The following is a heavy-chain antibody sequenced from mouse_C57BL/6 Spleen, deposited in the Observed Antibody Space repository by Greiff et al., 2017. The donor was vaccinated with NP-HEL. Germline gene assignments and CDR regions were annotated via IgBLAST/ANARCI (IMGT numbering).Heavy chain of an antibody. D-gene: IGHD2-4*01. Sequence: VQLKESGPGLVKPSQSLSLTCSVTGYSITSGYYWNWIRQFPGNKLEWMGYISYDGSNNYNPSLKNRISITRDTSKNQFFLKLNSVTTEDTATYYCARVDGDYDGAWFAYWGQGTLVTVSA. J-gene: IGHJ3*01. CDR2: ISYDGSN. CDR1: GYSITSGYY. V-gene: IGHV3-6*01. CDR3: ARVDGDYDGAWFAY.